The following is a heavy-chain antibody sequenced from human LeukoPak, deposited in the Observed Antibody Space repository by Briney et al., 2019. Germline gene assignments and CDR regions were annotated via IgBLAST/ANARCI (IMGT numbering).Heavy chain of an antibody. V-gene: IGHV3-30*04. CDR2: ISYDGSNK. D-gene: IGHD2-8*01. CDR1: GFTFSSYA. J-gene: IGHJ3*02. CDR3: ARVPLYFHAFDI. Sequence: AGGSLRLSCAASGFTFSSYAMHWVRQAPGKGLEWVAVISYDGSNKYYADSVKGRFTISRDNSKNTLYLQMNSLRAEDTAVYYCARVPLYFHAFDIWGQGTMVTVSS.